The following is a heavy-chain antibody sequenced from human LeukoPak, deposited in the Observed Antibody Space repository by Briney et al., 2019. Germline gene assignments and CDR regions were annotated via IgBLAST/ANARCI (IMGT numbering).Heavy chain of an antibody. Sequence: SETLSLTCTVSGGSISSYYWSWIRQPAGKGLEWIGRIYTSGSTNYNPSLKSRVTMSVDTSKNQFSLKLSSVTAADTGVYYCARERTASAPYYFDYWGQGTLVTVSS. CDR1: GGSISSYY. CDR2: IYTSGST. V-gene: IGHV4-4*07. J-gene: IGHJ4*02. D-gene: IGHD5-18*01. CDR3: ARERTASAPYYFDY.